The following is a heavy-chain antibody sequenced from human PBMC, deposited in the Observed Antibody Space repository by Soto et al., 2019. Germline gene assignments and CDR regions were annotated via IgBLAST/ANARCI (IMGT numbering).Heavy chain of an antibody. D-gene: IGHD6-13*01. V-gene: IGHV3-30*03. J-gene: IGHJ4*02. Sequence: QVQLVESGGGVVQPGRSLTLSCAASGFAFSNFGMQWVRQAPGKGLEGVASISYDGNIKYSADSVKGRFTISRDNSKNTLYLQMTSLRSEDTAVYFCARFWGPVTAAVDDYWGQGTLVTVSS. CDR3: ARFWGPVTAAVDDY. CDR1: GFAFSNFG. CDR2: ISYDGNIK.